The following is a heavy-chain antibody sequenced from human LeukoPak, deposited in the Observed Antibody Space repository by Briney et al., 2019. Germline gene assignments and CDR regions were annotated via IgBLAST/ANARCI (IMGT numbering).Heavy chain of an antibody. CDR3: ARVLAAHYYGSGGSFNY. J-gene: IGHJ4*02. D-gene: IGHD3-10*01. CDR2: IREDGGEK. V-gene: IGHV3-7*01. Sequence: GGSLRLSCAASGFTFSNYWMSWVRQAPGKGLEWVANIREDGGEKYYVDSVKGQFTISRDNAKNSLFLQMDSLRAEDTAVYYCARVLAAHYYGSGGSFNYWGQGTLVPVS. CDR1: GFTFSNYW.